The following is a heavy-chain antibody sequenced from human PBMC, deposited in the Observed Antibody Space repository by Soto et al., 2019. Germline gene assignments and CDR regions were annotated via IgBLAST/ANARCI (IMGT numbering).Heavy chain of an antibody. CDR1: GYAFTTYG. CDR3: ARGRYGDY. CDR2: ISAHNGNT. D-gene: IGHD1-1*01. Sequence: QVHLVQSGAEVEKPGASGKVSCQGSGYAFTTYGITWVRQAPGQGLEWMGWISAHNGNTNYAQKLQGRVTVTRDTSTSTAYMELRSLRYDDTAVYYCARGRYGDYWGQGALVTVSS. V-gene: IGHV1-18*01. J-gene: IGHJ4*02.